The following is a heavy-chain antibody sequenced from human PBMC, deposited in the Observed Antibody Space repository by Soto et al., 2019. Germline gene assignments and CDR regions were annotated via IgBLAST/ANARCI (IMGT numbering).Heavy chain of an antibody. D-gene: IGHD3-10*01. V-gene: IGHV4-34*01. CDR2: INHSGST. CDR1: GGSFSGYY. CDR3: ARGGLARLLRFGEAQINWFDP. Sequence: PSETLSLTCAVYGGSFSGYYWSWIRQPPGKGLEWIGEINHSGSTNYNPSLKSRVTISVDTSKNQFSLKLSSVTAADTAVYYCARGGLARLLRFGEAQINWFDPWGEGTLVTVS. J-gene: IGHJ5*02.